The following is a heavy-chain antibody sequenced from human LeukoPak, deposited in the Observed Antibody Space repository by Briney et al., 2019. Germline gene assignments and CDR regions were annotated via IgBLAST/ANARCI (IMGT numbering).Heavy chain of an antibody. CDR1: GGSISSYY. J-gene: IGHJ4*02. Sequence: SETLSLTCTVSGGSISSYYWSWIRQPPGKGLEWIGYIYYSGSTNYNPSLKSRVTISVDTSKNQFSLKLSSVTAADTAVYYCARYFGVVTPASFDYWGQGTLVTVSS. D-gene: IGHD3-3*01. V-gene: IGHV4-59*08. CDR3: ARYFGVVTPASFDY. CDR2: IYYSGST.